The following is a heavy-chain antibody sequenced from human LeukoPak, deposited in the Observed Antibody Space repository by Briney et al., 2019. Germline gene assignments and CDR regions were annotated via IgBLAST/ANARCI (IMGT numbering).Heavy chain of an antibody. CDR1: GGSISSSNW. Sequence: SGTLSLTCAVSGGSISSSNWWSWVRQPPGRGLEWIGEIYHSGSTNYNPSLKSRVTISVDKSKNQFSLKLSSVTAADTAVYYCASVAAALSYYYGMDVWGQGTTVTVSS. D-gene: IGHD6-13*01. CDR2: IYHSGST. CDR3: ASVAAALSYYYGMDV. V-gene: IGHV4-4*02. J-gene: IGHJ6*02.